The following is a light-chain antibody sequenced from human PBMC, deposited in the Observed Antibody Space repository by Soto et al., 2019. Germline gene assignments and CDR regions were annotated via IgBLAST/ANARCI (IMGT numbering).Light chain of an antibody. V-gene: IGLV8-61*01. CDR3: VLYMGSGIGDVV. CDR1: SGSVSTSYY. Sequence: QTVVTQEPSFSVSPGGTVTLTCGLSSGSVSTSYYPSWYQQTPGQAPRTLIYSTNTRSSGVPDRFSGSILGNKAALTITGAQADDESDYYCVLYMGSGIGDVVFGGGTKLTVL. J-gene: IGLJ2*01. CDR2: STN.